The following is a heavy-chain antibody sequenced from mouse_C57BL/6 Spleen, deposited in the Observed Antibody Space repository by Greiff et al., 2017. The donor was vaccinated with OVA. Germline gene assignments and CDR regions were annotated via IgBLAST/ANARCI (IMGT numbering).Heavy chain of an antibody. CDR3: ARYSTTVVARGFAY. Sequence: DVQLVESGGDLVKPGGSLKLSCAASGFTFSSYGMSWVRQTPDKRLEWVATISSGGSYTYYPDSVKGRFTISRDNAKNTLYLQMSSLKSEDTAMDYCARYSTTVVARGFAYWGQGTLVTVSA. D-gene: IGHD1-1*01. CDR1: GFTFSSYG. V-gene: IGHV5-6*01. J-gene: IGHJ3*01. CDR2: ISSGGSYT.